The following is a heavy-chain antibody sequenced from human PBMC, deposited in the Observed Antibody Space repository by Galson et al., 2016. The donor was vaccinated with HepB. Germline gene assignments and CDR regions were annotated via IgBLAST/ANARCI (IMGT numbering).Heavy chain of an antibody. CDR2: MNNRGTT. Sequence: SETLSLTCDVFGDSISSASWWSWVRQPPGKGLEWIGEMNNRGTTNYNPSLKNRVIISLDKSTNHYSLRLRSVTAADTAVYYCATDDSSCPSCPRRGRFDYWGQGILVTVSS. CDR1: GDSISSASW. D-gene: IGHD2-2*01. J-gene: IGHJ4*02. CDR3: ATDDSSCPSCPRRGRFDY. V-gene: IGHV4-4*02.